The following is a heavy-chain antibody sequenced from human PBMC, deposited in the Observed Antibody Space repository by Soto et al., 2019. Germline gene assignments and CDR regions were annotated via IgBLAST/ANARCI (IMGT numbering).Heavy chain of an antibody. Sequence: GGSLRLSCAASGFTFSSYAMHWVRQAPGKGLEYVSAISSNGGRPYYANSVKGRFTISRDNSKNTLYLQMGSLRAEDMAVYYCARLFSQLAAVPYYYYYMDVWGKGTTVTVSS. J-gene: IGHJ6*03. V-gene: IGHV3-64*01. CDR1: GFTFSSYA. CDR3: ARLFSQLAAVPYYYYYMDV. CDR2: ISSNGGRP. D-gene: IGHD6-13*01.